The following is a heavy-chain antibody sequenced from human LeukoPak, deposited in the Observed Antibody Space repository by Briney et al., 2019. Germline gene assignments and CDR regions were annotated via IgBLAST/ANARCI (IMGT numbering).Heavy chain of an antibody. CDR1: GGTFSSYA. V-gene: IGHV1-69*05. CDR3: ASRGYSGYEKTTVY. J-gene: IGHJ4*02. CDR2: IIPIFGTA. D-gene: IGHD5-12*01. Sequence: GSSVTVSFMASGGTFSSYAISWVGQAPGQGLEWVGRIIPIFGTANYAQKFQGRVTITTDESTSTAYMELSSLRSEDTAVYYCASRGYSGYEKTTVYWGQGTLVTVSS.